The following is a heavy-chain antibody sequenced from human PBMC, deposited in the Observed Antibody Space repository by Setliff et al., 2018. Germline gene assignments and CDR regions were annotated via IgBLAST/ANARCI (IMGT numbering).Heavy chain of an antibody. V-gene: IGHV1-69*04. CDR3: ATELRSPFWHFDL. D-gene: IGHD3-3*01. CDR1: GATLSGVV. J-gene: IGHJ4*02. Sequence: SVKVSCKASGATLSGVVFSWVRQAPGHGLEWMGRFIPVLGKPNYAPRFQGRLTITVDTSTGTSYMDLRSLRSDDTAIYYCATELRSPFWHFDLWGQGSLVTSPQ. CDR2: FIPVLGKP.